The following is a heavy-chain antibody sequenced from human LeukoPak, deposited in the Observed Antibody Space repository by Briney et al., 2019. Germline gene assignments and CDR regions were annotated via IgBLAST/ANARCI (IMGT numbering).Heavy chain of an antibody. J-gene: IGHJ4*02. CDR1: AFIFSGHW. CDR3: ARDQYDTWSRRGNFDS. Sequence: GGSLRLSCEGSAFIFSGHWMNWVRQTPGKGLGWVASIKEDGSERQYVDSVKGRFSISRDNTKNSLYLQMNSLRAEDTAVFYCARDQYDTWSRRGNFDSWGQGTLVIVSS. CDR2: IKEDGSER. V-gene: IGHV3-7*03. D-gene: IGHD3-3*01.